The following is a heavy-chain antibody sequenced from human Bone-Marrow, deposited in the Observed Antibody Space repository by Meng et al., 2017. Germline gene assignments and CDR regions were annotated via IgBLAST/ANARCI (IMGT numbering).Heavy chain of an antibody. CDR3: AREGSGWTSENFDY. J-gene: IGHJ4*02. CDR1: GGSFSGYY. D-gene: IGHD6-19*01. V-gene: IGHV4-34*01. CDR2: INHSGST. Sequence: SETLSLTCAAYGGSFSGYYWSWIRQPPGKGLEWIGEINHSGSTNYNPSLKSRVTISVDTSKNQFSLKLSSVTAADTAVYYCAREGSGWTSENFDYWGQGTLVTVSS.